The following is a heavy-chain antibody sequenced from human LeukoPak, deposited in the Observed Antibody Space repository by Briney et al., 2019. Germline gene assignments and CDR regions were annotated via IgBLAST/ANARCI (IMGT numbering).Heavy chain of an antibody. CDR3: ARGLRKDTAVVIRAFGY. CDR2: MNPNSGNT. V-gene: IGHV1-8*01. J-gene: IGHJ4*02. D-gene: IGHD5-18*01. CDR1: GYTFTSYD. Sequence: GASVKVSCKASGYTFTSYDINWVRQATGQGLEWMGWMNPNSGNTGYAQKFQGRVTMTRNTSVSTAYMELSSLRSEDTAVYYCARGLRKDTAVVIRAFGYWGQGTLVTVSS.